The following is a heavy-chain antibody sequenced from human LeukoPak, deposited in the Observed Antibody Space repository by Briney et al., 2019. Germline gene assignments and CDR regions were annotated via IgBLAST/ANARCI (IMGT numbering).Heavy chain of an antibody. D-gene: IGHD1-26*01. CDR1: GGSISSYY. CDR2: IYYSGNT. CDR3: ARGEEGLIDY. Sequence: PSETLSLTCTVSGGSISSYYWSWIRQPPGKGLEWIGYIYYSGNTNYNPSLKSRVTISVDTSKNQFSLKLNSVTAADTAVYYCARGEEGLIDYWGQGTLVTVSS. V-gene: IGHV4-59*01. J-gene: IGHJ4*02.